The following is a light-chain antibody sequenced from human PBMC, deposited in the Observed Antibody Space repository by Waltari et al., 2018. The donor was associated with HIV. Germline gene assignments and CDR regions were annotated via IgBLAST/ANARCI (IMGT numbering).Light chain of an antibody. J-gene: IGKJ1*01. V-gene: IGKV3-20*01. CDR3: QQYGTSQWT. CDR2: GAS. Sequence: EIVLTQSPGTLSLSPGERAALPCRASQSVTSNYLAWYQQKPGRAPRLLISGASNSASGIPDRFSGSGAGTDFTLTISRLEPEDFAVYYCQQYGTSQWTFGRGTKVEI. CDR1: QSVTSNY.